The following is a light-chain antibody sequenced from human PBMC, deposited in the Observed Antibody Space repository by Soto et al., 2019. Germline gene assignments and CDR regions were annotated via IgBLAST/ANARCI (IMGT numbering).Light chain of an antibody. V-gene: IGKV1-27*01. CDR1: QGISNY. CDR3: QNYNSAPWT. J-gene: IGKJ1*01. CDR2: AAS. Sequence: DIQMTQSPSSLSASVGDRVTITCRASQGISNYLAWYQQKPGKAPNLLIYAASTLQSGVPSRFSGSESGKDFTFTISSLQPEDVATYYCQNYNSAPWTFGQGTKVDIK.